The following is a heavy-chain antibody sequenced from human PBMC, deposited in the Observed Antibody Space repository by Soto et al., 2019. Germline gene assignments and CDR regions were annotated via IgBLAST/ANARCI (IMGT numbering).Heavy chain of an antibody. CDR1: GGTFSSRA. CDR3: ANSRGGTFLGYHGMDI. V-gene: IGHV1-69*01. J-gene: IGHJ6*02. Sequence: QVQLVQSGPEVKKTGTSVKVSCKASGGTFSSRAISWVRQAPGQGLEWMGGIIPVFGRVNYAEKFQDRVTITADASPGTVYMELRSLRPEDTALYYCANSRGGTFLGYHGMDIWGQGTTVSVSS. D-gene: IGHD3-16*01. CDR2: IIPVFGRV.